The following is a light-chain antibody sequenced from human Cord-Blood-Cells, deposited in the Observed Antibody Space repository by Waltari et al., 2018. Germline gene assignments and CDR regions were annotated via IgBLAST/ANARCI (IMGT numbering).Light chain of an antibody. CDR3: QQSYSTLYT. CDR2: AAS. Sequence: DIQMTQSPSSLSASVGDRVTITCRASQSISSYLNWYQQKPGKAPKLLIYAASSLQSGVPSRFSGSVSGTDFTLTISSLQPEDFATYYCQQSYSTLYTFGRGPSWRSN. V-gene: IGKV1-39*01. CDR1: QSISSY. J-gene: IGKJ2*01.